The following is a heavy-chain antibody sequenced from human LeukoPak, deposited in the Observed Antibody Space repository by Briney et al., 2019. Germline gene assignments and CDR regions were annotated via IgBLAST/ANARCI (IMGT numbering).Heavy chain of an antibody. CDR2: ISAYNGNT. CDR3: ARVTINWSDVQYYYYYMDV. D-gene: IGHD1-20*01. Sequence: ASVKVSCKASGYTFTSYGISWVRQAPGQGLEWMGWISAYNGNTNYAQKLQGRVTMTTDTSTSTAYMELRSLRSDDTAVYYCARVTINWSDVQYYYYYMDVWGKGTTVTVSS. CDR1: GYTFTSYG. J-gene: IGHJ6*03. V-gene: IGHV1-18*01.